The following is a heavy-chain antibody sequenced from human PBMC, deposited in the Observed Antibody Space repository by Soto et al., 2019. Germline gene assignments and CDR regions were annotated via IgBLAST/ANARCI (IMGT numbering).Heavy chain of an antibody. CDR2: TFYRSRWYS. D-gene: IGHD1-1*01. CDR3: ARDGDTTLYTHYYYYLDV. Sequence: SQTLSLTCAISGDSVSSSLAAWHWIRQSPSRGLEWLGRTFYRSRWYSDYARSMRGRITINPDTSKNQFSLQLKSVTPEDAAFYYCARDGDTTLYTHYYYYLDVWGKGTTVTVSS. CDR1: GDSVSSSLAA. J-gene: IGHJ6*03. V-gene: IGHV6-1*01.